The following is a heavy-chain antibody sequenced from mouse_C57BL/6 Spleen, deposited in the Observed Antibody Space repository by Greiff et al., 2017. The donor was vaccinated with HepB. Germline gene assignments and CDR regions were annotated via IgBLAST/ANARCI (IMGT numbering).Heavy chain of an antibody. Sequence: QVQLQQSGAELVKPGASVKISCKASGYAFSSYWMNWVKQRPGKGLEWIGQIYPGDGDTNYNGKFKGKATLTADKSSSTAYMQLSSLTSEDSAVYFCARSIYYDYIYAMDYWGQRTSVTVSS. V-gene: IGHV1-80*01. D-gene: IGHD2-4*01. J-gene: IGHJ4*01. CDR2: IYPGDGDT. CDR3: ARSIYYDYIYAMDY. CDR1: GYAFSSYW.